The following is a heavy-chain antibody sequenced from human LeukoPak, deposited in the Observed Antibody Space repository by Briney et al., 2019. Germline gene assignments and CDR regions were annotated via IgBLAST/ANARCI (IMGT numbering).Heavy chain of an antibody. CDR1: GGSISGLY. D-gene: IGHD1-26*01. J-gene: IGHJ4*02. V-gene: IGHV4-4*07. Sequence: SETLSLTCTVSGGSISGLYWSWIRQPAGKGLEWIGRIYTGGGTNYNPSLKSRVSMSVDTSKNQFSLKLNSVTAADTAVYFCARDVGFTKDWGQGTLVAVSS. CDR2: IYTGGGT. CDR3: ARDVGFTKD.